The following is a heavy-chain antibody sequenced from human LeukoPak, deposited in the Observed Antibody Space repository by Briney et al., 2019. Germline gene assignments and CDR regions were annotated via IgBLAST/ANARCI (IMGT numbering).Heavy chain of an antibody. V-gene: IGHV4-34*01. CDR1: GVSLTDYY. CDR2: VSPDGYD. J-gene: IGHJ4*02. CDR3: ARGQAGPRAAL. D-gene: IGHD2-15*01. Sequence: SETLSLTCAVSGVSLTDYYWSWIRQSPGKGLEWIGEVSPDGYDKYNPSLKSRVSISVDRSENQLSLRMSSVTAADTAIYYCARGQAGPRAALWGQGTLVTVSS.